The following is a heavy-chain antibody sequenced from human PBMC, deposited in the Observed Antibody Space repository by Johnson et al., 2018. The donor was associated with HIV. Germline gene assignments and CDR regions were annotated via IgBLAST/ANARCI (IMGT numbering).Heavy chain of an antibody. V-gene: IGHV3-74*01. CDR2: INSDGSST. CDR3: ARDSSGYLLADAVDI. Sequence: VQLVESGGGLVQPGGSLRLSCAASGFTFSSYWMHWVRQAPGKGLVWVSRINSDGSSTSYADSVKGRFTISRDNAKNTLYLQMNSLRAEDTAVYYCARDSSGYLLADAVDIWGQGTMVTVSS. CDR1: GFTFSSYW. D-gene: IGHD3-22*01. J-gene: IGHJ3*02.